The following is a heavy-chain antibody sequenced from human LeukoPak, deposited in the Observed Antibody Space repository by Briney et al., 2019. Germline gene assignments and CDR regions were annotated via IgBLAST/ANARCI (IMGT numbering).Heavy chain of an antibody. J-gene: IGHJ4*02. CDR3: AKDLGTLTSGTYYYYFDY. CDR1: GFTFSSYG. CDR2: IRSDGSYK. Sequence: GGSLRLSCSASGFTFSSYGMHWVRQAPGKGLEWVAFIRSDGSYKYYADSVKGRFTVSRDNSRNTVCLQMNSLRAEDSAVYYCAKDLGTLTSGTYYYYFDYWGRGTLVTVSS. D-gene: IGHD3-10*01. V-gene: IGHV3-30*02.